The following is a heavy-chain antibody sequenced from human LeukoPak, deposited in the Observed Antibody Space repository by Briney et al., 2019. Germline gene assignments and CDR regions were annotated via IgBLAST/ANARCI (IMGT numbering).Heavy chain of an antibody. CDR1: GFTFRSHA. CDR3: ARSGRGDEWELQEFDY. V-gene: IGHV3-23*01. Sequence: GGSLRLSCVGSGFTFRSHAMSWVRQAPEKGLEFVSGIYENGGTTYYADSVKGRFSISRDNSKNTLYLQMDSLRGEDTAVYYCARSGRGDEWELQEFDYWGQGTLVTVSS. CDR2: IYENGGTT. D-gene: IGHD1-26*01. J-gene: IGHJ4*02.